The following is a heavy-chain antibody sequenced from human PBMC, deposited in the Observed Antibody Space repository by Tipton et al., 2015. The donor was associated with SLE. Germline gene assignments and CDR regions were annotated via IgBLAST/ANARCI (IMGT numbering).Heavy chain of an antibody. CDR1: GGSISSHY. J-gene: IGHJ5*02. CDR2: IYYSGST. Sequence: TLSLTCTVSGGSISSHYWSWIRQPPGKGLEWIGYIYYSGSTNYNPSLKSRVTISVDTSKNQFSLKLSSVTAADTAVYYCARPLYSSSWYNWFDPWGQGTLVIVSS. CDR3: ARPLYSSSWYNWFDP. D-gene: IGHD6-13*01. V-gene: IGHV4-59*11.